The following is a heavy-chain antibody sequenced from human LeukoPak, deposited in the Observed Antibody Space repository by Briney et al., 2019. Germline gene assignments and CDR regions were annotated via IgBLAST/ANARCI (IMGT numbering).Heavy chain of an antibody. CDR2: INNDGSST. Sequence: GGSLRLSCAASGFTFSSYWMHWVRQAPGKGLVWVSRINNDGSSTSYADSVKGRFTISRDNAKNTLYLQMNSLRAEDTAVYYCARDLRWPNPLDYWGQGTLVTVSS. J-gene: IGHJ4*02. CDR3: ARDLRWPNPLDY. D-gene: IGHD5-24*01. CDR1: GFTFSSYW. V-gene: IGHV3-74*01.